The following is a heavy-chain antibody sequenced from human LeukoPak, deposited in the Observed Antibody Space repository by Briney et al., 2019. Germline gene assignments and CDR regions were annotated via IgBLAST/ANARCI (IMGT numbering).Heavy chain of an antibody. J-gene: IGHJ3*02. CDR2: IYSGGST. D-gene: IGHD3-22*01. CDR3: ARMYYDSSGTGAFDI. Sequence: GGSLGLSCAASGFTVSSNYMSWVRQAPGKGLEWVSVIYSGGSTYYADSVKGRFTISRDNSKNTLYLQMNSLRAEDTAVYYCARMYYDSSGTGAFDIWGQGTMVTVSS. CDR1: GFTVSSNY. V-gene: IGHV3-53*01.